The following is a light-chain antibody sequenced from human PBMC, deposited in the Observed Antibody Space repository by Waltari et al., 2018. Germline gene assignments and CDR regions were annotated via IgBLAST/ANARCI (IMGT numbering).Light chain of an antibody. CDR3: QQSYSTPRMYT. J-gene: IGKJ2*01. Sequence: DIQMTQSPSSLSASVGDRVTITCRASQSISSYLNWYQQKPGKAPKPLIYAASSLQSGVPSRFSGSGSGTDFTLTISSLQPEDFATYYCQQSYSTPRMYTFGQGTKLEIK. CDR2: AAS. CDR1: QSISSY. V-gene: IGKV1-39*01.